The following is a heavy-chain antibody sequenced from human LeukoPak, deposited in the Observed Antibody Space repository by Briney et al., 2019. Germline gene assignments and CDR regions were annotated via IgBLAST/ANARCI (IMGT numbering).Heavy chain of an antibody. CDR2: ISTYNGNT. J-gene: IGHJ6*03. CDR1: GGTFSSYT. CDR3: ARSRVIVPAALPPLSYYMDV. D-gene: IGHD2-2*01. Sequence: EASVKVSCKASGGTFSSYTISWVRQAPGQGLEWMGWISTYNGNTKYAQKFQGRVTMTTDTSTSTAYMELRSLKSVDTAMYYCARSRVIVPAALPPLSYYMDVWGKGTTVTVSS. V-gene: IGHV1-18*01.